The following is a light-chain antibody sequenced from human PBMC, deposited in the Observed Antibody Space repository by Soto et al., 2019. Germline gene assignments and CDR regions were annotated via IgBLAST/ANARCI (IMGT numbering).Light chain of an antibody. J-gene: IGKJ4*01. CDR1: QSVSNY. V-gene: IGKV3-11*01. CDR3: QQRRNWPLT. CDR2: DAS. Sequence: EIVLTQSPATLSLSPGERATLSCRAGQSVSNYLAWYQQKPGQAPKLLISDASNRATGIPARFRGSGSGTDFTLTITSLEPEDFAVYYCQQRRNWPLTFGGGTKVEIK.